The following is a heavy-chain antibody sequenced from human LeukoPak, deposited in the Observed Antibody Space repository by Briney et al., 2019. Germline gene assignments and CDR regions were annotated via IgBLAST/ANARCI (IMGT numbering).Heavy chain of an antibody. CDR2: INSDGSST. D-gene: IGHD1-26*01. Sequence: GGSLKLSCAASGFTFSSYWMHWVRQAPGKGLVWVSRINSDGSSTSYADSVKGRFTISRDNSKNTLYLQMNSLRAEDTAVCYCARDGTRRGYYGMDVWGQGTTVTVSS. J-gene: IGHJ6*02. CDR1: GFTFSSYW. V-gene: IGHV3-74*01. CDR3: ARDGTRRGYYGMDV.